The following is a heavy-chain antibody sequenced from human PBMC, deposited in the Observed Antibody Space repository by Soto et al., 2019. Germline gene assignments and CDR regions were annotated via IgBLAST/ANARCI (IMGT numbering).Heavy chain of an antibody. Sequence: SETLSLTCTVSGGSISSSSYYWGWIRQPPGKGLEWIGSIYYSGSTYYNPSLKSRVTISVDTSKNHFSLKLSSVTAADTAVYYCARHYRATPETWFDPWGQGTLVTVSS. CDR1: GGSISSSSYY. CDR3: ARHYRATPETWFDP. V-gene: IGHV4-39*01. J-gene: IGHJ5*02. D-gene: IGHD3-16*02. CDR2: IYYSGST.